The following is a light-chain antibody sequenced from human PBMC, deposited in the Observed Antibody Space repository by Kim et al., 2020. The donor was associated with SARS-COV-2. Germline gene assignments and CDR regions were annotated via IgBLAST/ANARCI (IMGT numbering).Light chain of an antibody. V-gene: IGKV1-5*01. Sequence: ASVGARVTITCRASQSISSWFAWYQQKPGKAPKLLIYDASSLESGVPSRFSGSGSGTEFTLTISSLQPDDFATYYCQQYNSYSITFGQGTRLEIK. CDR2: DAS. CDR1: QSISSW. CDR3: QQYNSYSIT. J-gene: IGKJ5*01.